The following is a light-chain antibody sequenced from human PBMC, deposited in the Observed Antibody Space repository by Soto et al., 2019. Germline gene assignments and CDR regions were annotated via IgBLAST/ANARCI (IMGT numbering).Light chain of an antibody. Sequence: QSALTQPASVSGSPGQSITISCTETSSDVGRYDLVSWYQQHPGKAPKLIIYEGSKRPSGVSNRFSGSKSANTASLTISGLQAEDEADYYCCSYAGSSTFVFGGGTKLTVL. CDR1: SSDVGRYDL. CDR3: CSYAGSSTFV. J-gene: IGLJ2*01. CDR2: EGS. V-gene: IGLV2-23*03.